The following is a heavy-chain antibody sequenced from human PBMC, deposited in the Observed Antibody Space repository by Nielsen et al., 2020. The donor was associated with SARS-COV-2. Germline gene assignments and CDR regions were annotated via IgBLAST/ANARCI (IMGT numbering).Heavy chain of an antibody. Sequence: GESLKISCAASGFPFSSYEMNWVRQAPGKALEWLSYIGGNGRNIFYADSVKGRFTISRDNAKNSLYLQMNSLRAEDTAVYYCATTSYNWNYPFPDYFDYWGQGTLVTVSS. V-gene: IGHV3-48*03. J-gene: IGHJ4*02. CDR3: ATTSYNWNYPFPDYFDY. D-gene: IGHD1-7*01. CDR2: IGGNGRNI. CDR1: GFPFSSYE.